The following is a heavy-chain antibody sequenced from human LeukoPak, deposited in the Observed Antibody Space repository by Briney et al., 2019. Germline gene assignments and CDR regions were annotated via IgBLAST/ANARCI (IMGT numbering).Heavy chain of an antibody. CDR3: AKPPRPHSPYDSSGYPFY. V-gene: IGHV3-23*01. J-gene: IGHJ4*02. CDR1: GFTFSSYA. Sequence: TGGSLRLSCAASGFTFSSYAMSWVRQAPGKGLEWVSAISGSGGSTYYADSVKGRFTISRDNSKNTLYLQMNSLRAEDTAVYYCAKPPRPHSPYDSSGYPFYWGQGTLVTVSS. D-gene: IGHD3-22*01. CDR2: ISGSGGST.